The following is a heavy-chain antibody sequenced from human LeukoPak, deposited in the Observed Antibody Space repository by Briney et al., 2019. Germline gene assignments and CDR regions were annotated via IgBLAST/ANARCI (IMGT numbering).Heavy chain of an antibody. Sequence: PETLSLTCAVYGGSFSGYYWSWIRQPPGKGLEWIGEINHSGSTNYNPSLKSRVTISVDTSKNQFSLKLSSVTAADTAVYYCAREPYCSSTSCPANFDYWGQGTLVTVSS. CDR1: GGSFSGYY. CDR2: INHSGST. V-gene: IGHV4-34*01. J-gene: IGHJ4*02. CDR3: AREPYCSSTSCPANFDY. D-gene: IGHD2-2*01.